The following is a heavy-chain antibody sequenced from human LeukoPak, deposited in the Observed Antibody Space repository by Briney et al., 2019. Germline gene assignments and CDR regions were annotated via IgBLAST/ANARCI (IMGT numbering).Heavy chain of an antibody. D-gene: IGHD5-12*01. CDR1: GFTFTIYA. CDR2: ISGSGGST. J-gene: IGHJ4*02. CDR3: AKDLVGGGYLTSTFDY. Sequence: GGSLRLSCAASGFTFTIYAMNWVRQAPGKGLEWVSAISGSGGSTYYADSVKGRFTISRDNSKNTLYLQMNSLRAEDTAVYYCAKDLVGGGYLTSTFDYWGLGSLVTVSS. V-gene: IGHV3-23*01.